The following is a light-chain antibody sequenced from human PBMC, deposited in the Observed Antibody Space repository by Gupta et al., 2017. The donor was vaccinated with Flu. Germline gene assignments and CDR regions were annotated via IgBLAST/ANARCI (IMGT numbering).Light chain of an antibody. J-gene: IGKJ2*01. Sequence: LVLTQSPGTPSLSPGETATLSCRASRSVSNTYFAWHQHRPGQSPRLLIYGASKRATGLPERFSGSASGTDFTLTISIRDPEDSAVYYCQHQCDSPYIFGQGTKLDIK. CDR3: QHQCDSPYI. V-gene: IGKV3-20*01. CDR2: GAS. CDR1: RSVSNTY.